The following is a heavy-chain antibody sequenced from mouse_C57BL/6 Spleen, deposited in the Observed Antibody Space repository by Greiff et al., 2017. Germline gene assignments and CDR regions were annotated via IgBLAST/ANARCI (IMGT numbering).Heavy chain of an antibody. CDR2: IYPGDGDT. J-gene: IGHJ1*03. V-gene: IGHV1-80*01. D-gene: IGHD1-1*01. Sequence: QVQLKQSGAELVKPGASVKISCKASGYAFSSYWMNWVKQRPGKGLEGIGQIYPGDGDTNYNGKFKGKATLTADKSSSTAYMQLSSLTSEDSAVYFCARGERSTVVATRYWYFDVWGTGTTVTVSS. CDR1: GYAFSSYW. CDR3: ARGERSTVVATRYWYFDV.